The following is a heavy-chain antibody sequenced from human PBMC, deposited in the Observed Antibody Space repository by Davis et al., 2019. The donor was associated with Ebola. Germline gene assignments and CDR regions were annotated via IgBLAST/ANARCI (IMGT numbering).Heavy chain of an antibody. J-gene: IGHJ4*02. CDR2: ISSSSSYI. CDR1: GFTFSSYS. CDR3: ARVRYDFWSGYYRGYFDY. V-gene: IGHV3-21*01. Sequence: GESLKIPCAAPGFTFSSYSMNWVRQAPGKGLEWVSSISSSSSYIYYADSVKGRFTISRDNAKNSLYLQMNSLRAEDTAVYYCARVRYDFWSGYYRGYFDYWGQGTLVTVSS. D-gene: IGHD3-3*01.